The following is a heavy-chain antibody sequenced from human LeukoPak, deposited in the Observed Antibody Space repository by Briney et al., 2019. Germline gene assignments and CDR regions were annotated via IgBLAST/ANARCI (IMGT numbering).Heavy chain of an antibody. J-gene: IGHJ2*01. V-gene: IGHV4-59*01. CDR3: AGYGSWYFDL. CDR2: IYYSGST. D-gene: IGHD3-10*01. Sequence: SETLSLTCAVYGGSFSGYYWSWIRQPPGKGLEWIGYIYYSGSTNYNPSLKSRVTISVDTSKNQFSLKLSSVTAADTAVYYCAGYGSWYFDLWGRGTLVTVSS. CDR1: GGSFSGYY.